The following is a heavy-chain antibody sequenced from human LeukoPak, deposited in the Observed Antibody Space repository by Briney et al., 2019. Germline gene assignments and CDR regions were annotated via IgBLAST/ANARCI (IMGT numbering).Heavy chain of an antibody. Sequence: NPGGSLRLSCAASGFTFSSHSMNWVRQAPGKGLEWVSYISSSSSYIYYADSVKGRFAISRDNAKNSLYLQMNSLRAEDSAIYYCARDPRLEISGMVIDMLDYWGRGTLVTVSS. CDR3: ARDPRLEISGMVIDMLDY. J-gene: IGHJ4*02. D-gene: IGHD3-3*01. CDR2: ISSSSSYI. V-gene: IGHV3-21*01. CDR1: GFTFSSHS.